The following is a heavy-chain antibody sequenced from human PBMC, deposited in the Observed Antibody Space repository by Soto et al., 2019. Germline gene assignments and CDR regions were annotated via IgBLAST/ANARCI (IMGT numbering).Heavy chain of an antibody. CDR3: ARTRIIPPMIVVVITHEAFHDAFDI. D-gene: IGHD3-22*01. CDR1: GGTFSSYA. J-gene: IGHJ3*02. CDR2: IIPIFGTA. V-gene: IGHV1-69*13. Sequence: GASVKVSCKASGGTFSSYAISWVRQAPGQGLEWMGGIIPIFGTANYAQKFQGRVTITADESTSTAYMELSSLRSEDTAVYYCARTRIIPPMIVVVITHEAFHDAFDIWGQGTMVTVSS.